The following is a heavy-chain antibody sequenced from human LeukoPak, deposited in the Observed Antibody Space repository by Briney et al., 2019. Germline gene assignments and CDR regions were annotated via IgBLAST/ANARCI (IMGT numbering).Heavy chain of an antibody. CDR1: GYTFTGYY. J-gene: IGHJ3*02. CDR2: INPNSGGT. D-gene: IGHD3-9*01. V-gene: IGHV1-2*06. Sequence: GASVKVSCKASGYTFTGYYMHWVRQAPGQGLEWMGRINPNSGGTNYAQKFQGRVTMTRDTSISTAYMELSRLRSDDTAVYYCARNGGDYDILTGYPTLTDAFDIWGQGTMVTVSS. CDR3: ARNGGDYDILTGYPTLTDAFDI.